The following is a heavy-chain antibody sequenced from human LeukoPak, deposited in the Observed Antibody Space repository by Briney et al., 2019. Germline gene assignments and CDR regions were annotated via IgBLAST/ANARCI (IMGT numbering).Heavy chain of an antibody. Sequence: PSETLSLTCAVYGVSFSGYYWSWIRQPPGKGLEWIGEINHSRSTNYNSSLKSRVTISVDTSKKQFSLKVSSVTAADTAVHYCAREKTRRYSYGYAHWGQGTLVTVSS. J-gene: IGHJ4*02. CDR3: AREKTRRYSYGYAH. CDR1: GVSFSGYY. CDR2: INHSRST. V-gene: IGHV4-34*01. D-gene: IGHD5-18*01.